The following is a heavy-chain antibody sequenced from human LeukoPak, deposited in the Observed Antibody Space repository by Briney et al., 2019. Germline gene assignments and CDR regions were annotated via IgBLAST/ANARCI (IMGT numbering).Heavy chain of an antibody. D-gene: IGHD6-19*01. CDR3: AKDQGGIAVASEGSAFDI. CDR2: IRYDGSNK. V-gene: IGHV3-30*02. Sequence: GGSLRLSCAASGFTFSSYVMHWVRQAPGKGLEWVAFIRYDGSNKYYADSVKGRFTISRDNSKNTLYLQMNSLRPEDTAVYYCAKDQGGIAVASEGSAFDIWGQGTMVTVSS. J-gene: IGHJ3*02. CDR1: GFTFSSYV.